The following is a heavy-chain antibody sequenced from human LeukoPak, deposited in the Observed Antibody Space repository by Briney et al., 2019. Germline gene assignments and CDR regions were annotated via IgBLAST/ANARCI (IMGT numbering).Heavy chain of an antibody. D-gene: IGHD6-13*01. CDR2: ISYDGSNK. V-gene: IGHV3-30*04. CDR1: GFTFSSYA. CDR3: ARDRIAAAVYYYGMDV. J-gene: IGHJ6*02. Sequence: GGSLRLSCAASGFTFSSYAMHWVRQAPSKGLEWVAVISYDGSNKYYADSVKGRFTISRDNSKNTLYLQMNSLRAEDTAVYYCARDRIAAAVYYYGMDVWGQGTTVTVSS.